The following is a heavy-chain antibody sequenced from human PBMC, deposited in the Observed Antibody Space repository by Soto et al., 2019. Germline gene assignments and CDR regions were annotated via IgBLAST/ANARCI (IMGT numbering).Heavy chain of an antibody. CDR1: GYTFITYG. CDR2: ISAYNGNT. Sequence: QVQLVQAGAEVKKPGASVKVSCKASGYTFITYGINWVRQAPGQGLEWMGWISAYNGNTQFARKFQGRLTMTRDTSTSTAYMELRSLRSDDTAVYYCALTAIDYWGQGTLVTVSS. D-gene: IGHD5-18*01. J-gene: IGHJ4*02. V-gene: IGHV1-18*01. CDR3: ALTAIDY.